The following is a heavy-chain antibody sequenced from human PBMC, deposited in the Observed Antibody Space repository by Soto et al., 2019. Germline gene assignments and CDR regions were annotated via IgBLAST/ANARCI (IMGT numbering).Heavy chain of an antibody. CDR3: ARRIAAAGGDY. CDR2: ISWNSGSI. Sequence: GGSLRLSCAASGFTFDDYAMHWVRQAPGKGLEWVSGISWNSGSIGYADSVKGRFTISRDNAKNSLYLQMNSLRAEDTAVYYCARRIAAAGGDYWGQGTLVTVSS. V-gene: IGHV3-9*01. D-gene: IGHD6-13*01. CDR1: GFTFDDYA. J-gene: IGHJ4*02.